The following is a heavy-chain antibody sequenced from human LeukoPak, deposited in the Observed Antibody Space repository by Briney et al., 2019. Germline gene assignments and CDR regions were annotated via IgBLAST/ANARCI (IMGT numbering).Heavy chain of an antibody. D-gene: IGHD6-13*01. CDR2: IYSGGST. J-gene: IGHJ6*03. V-gene: IGHV3-53*01. CDR3: ARVRQHYYYYYMDV. CDR1: GFTVSSNY. Sequence: GGSLRLSCAASGFTVSSNYMSWVRQAPGKGLEGVSVIYSGGSTYYADSVKGRFTISRDNSKNTLYLQMNSLRAEDTAVYYCARVRQHYYYYYMDVWGKGTTVTVSS.